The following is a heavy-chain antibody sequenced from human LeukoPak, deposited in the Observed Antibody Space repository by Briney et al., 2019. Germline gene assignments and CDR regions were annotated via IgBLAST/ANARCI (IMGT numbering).Heavy chain of an antibody. CDR2: IYHSGST. CDR1: GGSISSGGYY. J-gene: IGHJ2*01. V-gene: IGHV4-30-2*01. D-gene: IGHD4-17*01. CDR3: ARDSTVTRDWYFDL. Sequence: SQTLSLTCTVSGGSISSGGYYWSWIRQPPGKGLEWIGYIYHSGSTYYNPSLKSRVTISVDRSKNQFSLKLSSVTAADTAVYYCARDSTVTRDWYFDLWGRGTLVTVSS.